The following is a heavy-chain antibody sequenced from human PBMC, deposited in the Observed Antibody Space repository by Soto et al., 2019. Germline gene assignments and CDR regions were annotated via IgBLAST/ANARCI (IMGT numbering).Heavy chain of an antibody. CDR1: GFTFSIYW. J-gene: IGHJ6*02. D-gene: IGHD1-26*01. Sequence: EVQLVESGGGLVQPGGSLRLSCAASGFTFSIYWMHWVRQAPGKGPVWVSRIDNAGSSARYADSVKGRFTISRDNAKNTVYLQMNSPRAEDTAVYYCTRVGGSVSGMDVWGQGTTVTVSS. CDR2: IDNAGSSA. V-gene: IGHV3-74*01. CDR3: TRVGGSVSGMDV.